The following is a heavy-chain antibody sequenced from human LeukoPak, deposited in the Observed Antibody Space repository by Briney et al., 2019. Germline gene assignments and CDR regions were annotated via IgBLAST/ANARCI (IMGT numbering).Heavy chain of an antibody. J-gene: IGHJ6*02. Sequence: GGSLRLSCAASGFTFSSYSMTWVRQAPGKGLEWVSSISSSSSYIYYADSVKGRFTISRDNARNSLYLQMNSLRAEDTAVYYCARDYERFGELLTDYYYYGMDVWGQGTTVTVSS. D-gene: IGHD3-10*01. CDR1: GFTFSSYS. CDR3: ARDYERFGELLTDYYYYGMDV. V-gene: IGHV3-21*01. CDR2: ISSSSSYI.